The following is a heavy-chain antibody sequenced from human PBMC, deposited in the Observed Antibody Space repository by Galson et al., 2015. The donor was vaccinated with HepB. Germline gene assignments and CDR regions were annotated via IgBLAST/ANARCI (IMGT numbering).Heavy chain of an antibody. D-gene: IGHD3-22*01. J-gene: IGHJ3*02. Sequence: KVSCKASGYTFTSYWIGWVRQMPGKGLEWMGIIYPGDSDTRYSPSFQGQVTISADKSISTAYLQWSSLKASDTAMYYCARPEYYYDSSGYSGAFDIWGQGTMVTVSS. CDR2: IYPGDSDT. CDR3: ARPEYYYDSSGYSGAFDI. CDR1: GYTFTSYW. V-gene: IGHV5-51*01.